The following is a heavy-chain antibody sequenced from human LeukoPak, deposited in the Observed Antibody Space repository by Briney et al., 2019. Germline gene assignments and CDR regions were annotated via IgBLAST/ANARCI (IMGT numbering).Heavy chain of an antibody. CDR3: ARDLGYCSGGSCPYFDY. CDR2: INPSGGRT. CDR1: GYTFSSYY. D-gene: IGHD2-15*01. Sequence: ASVKVSCKASGYTFSSYYMHWVRQAPGQGLEWMGIINPSGGRTSYAQKFQGRVTMTRDMSTSTVYMELSSLRSEDTAVYYCARDLGYCSGGSCPYFDYWGQGTLVTVSS. V-gene: IGHV1-46*01. J-gene: IGHJ4*02.